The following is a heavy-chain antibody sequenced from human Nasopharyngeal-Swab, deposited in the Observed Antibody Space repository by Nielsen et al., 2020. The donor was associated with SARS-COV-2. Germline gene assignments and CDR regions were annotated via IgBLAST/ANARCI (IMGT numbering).Heavy chain of an antibody. Sequence: SETLSLTCTVSGDSMITNSWIWIRQPPGKGLEWIGYIYYNGRTNYTPSLKSRVTVSLDTSRNQFSLKLDSVTAADTATYYCERQNVLKHLEWTSTFYSYRIDVWGKGTTVTVSS. D-gene: IGHD2/OR15-2a*01. CDR1: GDSMITNS. CDR2: IYYNGRT. CDR3: ERQNVLKHLEWTSTFYSYRIDV. J-gene: IGHJ6*03. V-gene: IGHV4-59*08.